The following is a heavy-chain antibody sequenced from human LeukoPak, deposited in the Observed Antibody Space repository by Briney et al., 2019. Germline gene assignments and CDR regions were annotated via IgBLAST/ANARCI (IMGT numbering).Heavy chain of an antibody. CDR1: GFTFSSFA. CDR3: ARGSGYSYGARFDP. CDR2: ISGSGGST. J-gene: IGHJ5*02. Sequence: PGGSLRLSCAASGFTFSSFAMSWVRQAPGKGLEWVSAISGSGGSTYYADSVKGRFTISRDNSKNTLYLQMNSLRAEDTAVYYCARGSGYSYGARFDPWGQGTLVTVSS. V-gene: IGHV3-23*01. D-gene: IGHD5-18*01.